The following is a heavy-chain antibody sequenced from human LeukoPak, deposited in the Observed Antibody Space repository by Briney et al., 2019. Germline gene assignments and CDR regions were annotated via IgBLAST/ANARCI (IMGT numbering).Heavy chain of an antibody. Sequence: SETLSLTCTVSGGSISSYYWSWIRQPPGKGLEWIGYIYYSGSTNYNPSLKSRVTISVDTSKNQFSLKLSSVTAADTAVYYCAREAYDILTGYPDAFDIWGQGTMVTVSS. V-gene: IGHV4-59*01. CDR3: AREAYDILTGYPDAFDI. CDR1: GGSISSYY. D-gene: IGHD3-9*01. CDR2: IYYSGST. J-gene: IGHJ3*02.